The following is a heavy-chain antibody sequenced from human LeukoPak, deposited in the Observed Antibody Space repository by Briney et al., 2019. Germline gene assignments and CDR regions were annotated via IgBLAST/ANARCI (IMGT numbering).Heavy chain of an antibody. D-gene: IGHD6-13*01. CDR1: GFTFSSYS. J-gene: IGHJ6*03. CDR2: ISSSSSTI. V-gene: IGHV3-48*01. Sequence: GGSLRLSCAASGFTFSSYSMNWVRQAPGKGLEWVSYISSSSSTIYYADSVKGRFTISRDNAKNSLYLQMNSLRAEDTAVYYCARGDSSSWSPYYYNMDVWGKGTTVTVSS. CDR3: ARGDSSSWSPYYYNMDV.